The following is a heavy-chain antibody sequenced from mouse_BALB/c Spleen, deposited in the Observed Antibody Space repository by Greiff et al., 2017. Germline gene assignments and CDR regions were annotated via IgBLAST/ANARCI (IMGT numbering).Heavy chain of an antibody. Sequence: VQLQQPGAELVRPGASVKLSCKASGYTFTSYWINWVKQRPGQGLEWIGNIYPSDSYTNYNQKFKDKATLTVDKSSSTAYMQLSSPTSEDSAVYYCTRWGYEGNAMDYWGQGTSVTVSS. CDR1: GYTFTSYW. J-gene: IGHJ4*01. D-gene: IGHD2-2*01. CDR2: IYPSDSYT. V-gene: IGHV1-69*02. CDR3: TRWGYEGNAMDY.